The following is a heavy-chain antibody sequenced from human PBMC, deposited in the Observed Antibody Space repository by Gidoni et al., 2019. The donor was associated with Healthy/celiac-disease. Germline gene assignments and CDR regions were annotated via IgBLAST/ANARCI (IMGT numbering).Heavy chain of an antibody. J-gene: IGHJ6*02. CDR3: ARDRSSHRQPLYGGMDV. D-gene: IGHD4-17*01. V-gene: IGHV1-3*01. CDR2: INAGNGNT. Sequence: INAGNGNTKYSQKFQGRVTITRDTSASTAYMELSSLRSEDTAVYYCARDRSSHRQPLYGGMDVWGQGTTVTVSS.